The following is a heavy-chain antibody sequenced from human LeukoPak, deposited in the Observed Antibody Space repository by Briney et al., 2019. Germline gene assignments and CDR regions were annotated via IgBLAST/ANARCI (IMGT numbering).Heavy chain of an antibody. Sequence: GGSLRLSCVASGFTFSSFGMSWVRQAPGKGLEWVSSISGSGGSTYYAASVKGRFTISRDNSKNTLYLQMNSLRAEDTALYYCAKTGSVRGGYWGQGTLVTVSS. V-gene: IGHV3-23*01. J-gene: IGHJ4*02. CDR1: GFTFSSFG. CDR3: AKTGSVRGGY. CDR2: ISGSGGST. D-gene: IGHD3-10*01.